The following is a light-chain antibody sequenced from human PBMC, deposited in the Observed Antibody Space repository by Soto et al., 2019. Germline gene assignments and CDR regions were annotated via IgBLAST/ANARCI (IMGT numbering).Light chain of an antibody. J-gene: IGLJ1*01. CDR3: CSYAGSSTFYV. V-gene: IGLV2-23*01. Sequence: QSALTQPASVSGSPGQSINISCTGTSSDVGSYNLVSWYQQHPGKAPKLMIYEGSKRPSGVSNRFSGSKSGNTASRTISGLQAEYEADYYCCSYAGSSTFYVFGTGTKLTVL. CDR1: SSDVGSYNL. CDR2: EGS.